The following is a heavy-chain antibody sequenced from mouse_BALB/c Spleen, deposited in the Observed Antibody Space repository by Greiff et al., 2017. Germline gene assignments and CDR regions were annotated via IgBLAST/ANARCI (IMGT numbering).Heavy chain of an antibody. D-gene: IGHD2-1*01. CDR2: ISSGSSTI. Sequence: EVKLQESGGGLVQPGGSRKLSCAASGFTFSSFGMHWVRQAPEKGLEWVAYISSGSSTIYYADTVKGRFTISRDNPKNTLFLQMTSLRSEDTAMYYCAILYYGNHYYAMDYWGQGTSVTVSS. CDR1: GFTFSSFG. J-gene: IGHJ4*01. CDR3: AILYYGNHYYAMDY. V-gene: IGHV5-17*02.